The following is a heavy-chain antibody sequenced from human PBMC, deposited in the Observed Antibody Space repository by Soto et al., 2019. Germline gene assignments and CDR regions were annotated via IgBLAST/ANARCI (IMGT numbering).Heavy chain of an antibody. CDR3: ARHIVATTFDY. D-gene: IGHD5-12*01. CDR1: GGSISSYY. V-gene: IGHV4-59*08. Sequence: SETLSLTCTVSGGSISSYYWSWIRQPPGKGLEWIGYIYYSGSTNYNPSLKSRVTISVDTSKNQFSLKLSSVTAADTAVYYCARHIVATTFDYWGQGTLVTVSS. CDR2: IYYSGST. J-gene: IGHJ4*02.